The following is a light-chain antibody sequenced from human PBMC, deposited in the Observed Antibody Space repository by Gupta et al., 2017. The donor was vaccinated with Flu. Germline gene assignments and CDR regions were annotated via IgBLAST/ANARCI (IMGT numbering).Light chain of an antibody. J-gene: IGLJ3*02. V-gene: IGLV1-44*01. CDR3: AAWDDSLTALSADGSLTGLWV. Sequence: VSWSQHLPGTAPRLLIYTDTPRPSGVPDRFSGSKSGTSASLAIGGLQSEDEADYYCAAWDDSLTALSADGSLTGLWVFGGGTKLSVL. CDR2: TDT.